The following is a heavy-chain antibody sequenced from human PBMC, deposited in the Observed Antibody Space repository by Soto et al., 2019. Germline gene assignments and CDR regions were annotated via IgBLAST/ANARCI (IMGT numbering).Heavy chain of an antibody. V-gene: IGHV3-66*01. CDR3: ARGRKSLRFLEWLLEAFDY. CDR2: IYSGGST. CDR1: GFTVSSNY. D-gene: IGHD3-3*01. Sequence: GGSLRLSCVASGFTVSSNYMSWVRQAPGKGLEWVSVIYSGGSTYYADSVKGRFTISRDNSKNTLYLQMNSLRAEDTAVYYCARGRKSLRFLEWLLEAFDYWGQGTLVTVSS. J-gene: IGHJ4*02.